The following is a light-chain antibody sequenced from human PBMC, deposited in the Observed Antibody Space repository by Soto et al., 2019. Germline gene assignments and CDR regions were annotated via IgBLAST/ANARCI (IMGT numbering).Light chain of an antibody. V-gene: IGKV1-5*03. CDR3: KHYNSYSEA. CDR2: KAS. Sequence: DIQMTQSPSTLSGSLGHCVTITCRVSRTISRWLAWYQEKPGKAPKIVIYKASTLKSGVPSRFSGSGSGTEFTLNISSLKPDDFATYYCKHYNSYSEAFGQGTKVDIK. J-gene: IGKJ1*01. CDR1: RTISRW.